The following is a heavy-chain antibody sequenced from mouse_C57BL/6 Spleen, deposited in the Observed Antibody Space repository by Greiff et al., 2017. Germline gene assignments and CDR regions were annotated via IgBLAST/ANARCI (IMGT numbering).Heavy chain of an antibody. Sequence: VQLQQSGPELVKPGASVKISCKASGYTFTDYYMNWVKQSHGKSLEWIGDINPNNGGTSYNQKFKGKATLTVDKSSSTAYMELRSLTSEDSAVYYCARIPLNYAMDYWGQGTSVTVSS. J-gene: IGHJ4*01. V-gene: IGHV1-26*01. CDR3: ARIPLNYAMDY. D-gene: IGHD1-3*01. CDR1: GYTFTDYY. CDR2: INPNNGGT.